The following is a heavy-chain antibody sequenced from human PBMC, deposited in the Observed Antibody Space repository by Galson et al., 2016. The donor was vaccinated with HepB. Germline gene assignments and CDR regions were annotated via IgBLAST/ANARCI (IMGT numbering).Heavy chain of an antibody. CDR3: TRLSSAWSDDH. J-gene: IGHJ5*02. CDR1: GFTLGSYG. CDR2: ISIGSSTI. D-gene: IGHD6-19*01. Sequence: SLRLSCAASGFTLGSYGMTWVRQAPGKALEWISYISIGSSTIYYADSVRGRFTISRDDVKNSLHLQMDSLRDDETAVYYCTRLSSAWSDDHWGQGTLVTVS. V-gene: IGHV3-48*02.